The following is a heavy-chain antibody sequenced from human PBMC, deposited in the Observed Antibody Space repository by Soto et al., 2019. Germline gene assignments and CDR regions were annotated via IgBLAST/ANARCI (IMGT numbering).Heavy chain of an antibody. J-gene: IGHJ6*02. CDR2: IIPIFGTA. CDR3: AGPPGIAAAGGAEKHYYYYGMDV. Sequence: QVQLVQSGAEVKKPGSSVKVSCKASGGTFSSYAISWVRQAPGQGLEWMGGIIPIFGTANYAQKFQGRVTITADESTSTAYMELSSLRSEDTAVYYCAGPPGIAAAGGAEKHYYYYGMDVWGQGTTVTVSS. D-gene: IGHD6-13*01. CDR1: GGTFSSYA. V-gene: IGHV1-69*01.